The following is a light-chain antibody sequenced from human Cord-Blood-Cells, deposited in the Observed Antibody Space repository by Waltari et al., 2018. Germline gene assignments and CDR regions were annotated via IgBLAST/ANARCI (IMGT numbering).Light chain of an antibody. J-gene: IGKJ3*01. CDR2: AAS. V-gene: IGKV1-39*01. CDR3: QQSYGTPLT. CDR1: QSISSY. Sequence: DIKMTHSLSSLSAYVGDRGTITCRASQSISSYLKWYQHKPGKTPNLLIYAASSLQSGVPSRFSRSGSWTDFTLTSSSLQPEDFATYYCQQSYGTPLTFGHGTKVEIK.